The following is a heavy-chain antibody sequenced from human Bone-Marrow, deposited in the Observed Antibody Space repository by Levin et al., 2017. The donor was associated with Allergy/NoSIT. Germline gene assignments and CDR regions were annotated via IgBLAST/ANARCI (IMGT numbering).Heavy chain of an antibody. CDR1: GFSLSNPRMG. V-gene: IGHV2-26*01. CDR2: IFSNDEK. Sequence: SVPPLVPPPAPLPLPCTVSGFSLSNPRMGVTWIRQPPGKALEWLAHIFSNDEKSYNTSLRSRLTISRDTSKGQVVLTLTNVDPVDTATYFCARMLGEIIAPDYWGQGTLVTVSS. D-gene: IGHD2/OR15-2a*01. CDR3: ARMLGEIIAPDY. J-gene: IGHJ4*02.